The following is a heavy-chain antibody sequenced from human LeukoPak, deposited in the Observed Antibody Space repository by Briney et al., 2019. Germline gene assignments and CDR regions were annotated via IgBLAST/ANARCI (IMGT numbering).Heavy chain of an antibody. V-gene: IGHV3-23*01. Sequence: PGGSLRLSCAASGFTFSSYAMSWVRQAPGKGLEWVSAISGSGGSTYYADSVKGRFTISRDNSKNTLYLQMNSLRAEDTAVYFCARHAHLTISAAGSEIDHWGQGALVTVSS. CDR2: ISGSGGST. CDR1: GFTFSSYA. D-gene: IGHD6-13*01. CDR3: ARHAHLTISAAGSEIDH. J-gene: IGHJ4*02.